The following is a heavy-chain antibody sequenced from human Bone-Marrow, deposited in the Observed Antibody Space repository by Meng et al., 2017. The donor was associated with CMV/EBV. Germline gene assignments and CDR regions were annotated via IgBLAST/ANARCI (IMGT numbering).Heavy chain of an antibody. CDR1: GFTFSSYE. CDR3: ARDRGTVVPAAGVGGYYGMDV. CDR2: ISSSGSTI. V-gene: IGHV3-48*03. Sequence: GGSLRLSCAAFGFTFSSYEMNWVRQAPGKGLEWVSYISSSGSTIYHTDSVKGRFTIPRDNAKNSLYLQMNSLRAEDTAVYYCARDRGTVVPAAGVGGYYGMDVWGQGTTVTVPS. D-gene: IGHD2-2*01. J-gene: IGHJ6*02.